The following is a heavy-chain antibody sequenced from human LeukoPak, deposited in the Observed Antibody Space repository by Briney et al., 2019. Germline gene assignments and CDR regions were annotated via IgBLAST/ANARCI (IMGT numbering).Heavy chain of an antibody. J-gene: IGHJ4*02. CDR1: GFTFSRHA. V-gene: IGHV3-30*04. D-gene: IGHD6-13*01. Sequence: PGRSLRLSCAASGFTFSRHAMHWVRQAPGKGLEWVAVISYEGSIKYYAASAKGRFTISRDNSKNTLYLQLNSLRSEDTAVYYCARVPAAGHFDYWGQGTLVTVSS. CDR2: ISYEGSIK. CDR3: ARVPAAGHFDY.